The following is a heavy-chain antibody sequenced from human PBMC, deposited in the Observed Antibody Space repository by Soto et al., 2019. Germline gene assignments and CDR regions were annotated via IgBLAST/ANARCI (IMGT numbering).Heavy chain of an antibody. CDR3: AKATLRVVHPLVCDH. J-gene: IGHJ4*02. Sequence: PGGALRLSFAASGFSFSSSAMNWLRQATGNELEWISVISGSGGATYFADSVKGRFTISRDNFKNTLYLQMNSMRGEDTGVYYCAKATLRVVHPLVCDHWGQGSLVTVSS. V-gene: IGHV3-23*01. CDR2: ISGSGGAT. CDR1: GFSFSSSA. D-gene: IGHD3-3*01.